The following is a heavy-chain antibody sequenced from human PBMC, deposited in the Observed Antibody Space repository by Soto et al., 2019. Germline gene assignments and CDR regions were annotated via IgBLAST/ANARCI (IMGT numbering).Heavy chain of an antibody. Sequence: SVKVSCKASGGTFSSYAIDWVRQAPGQGLEWMGGITPLFGTPNYAQRFQGRVTISADEVTSTAYMELRSLRSDDTGVYYCARQFDYGTSGYYYAYWGQGTLVTVAS. CDR3: ARQFDYGTSGYYYAY. V-gene: IGHV1-69*13. J-gene: IGHJ4*02. CDR2: ITPLFGTP. D-gene: IGHD3-22*01. CDR1: GGTFSSYA.